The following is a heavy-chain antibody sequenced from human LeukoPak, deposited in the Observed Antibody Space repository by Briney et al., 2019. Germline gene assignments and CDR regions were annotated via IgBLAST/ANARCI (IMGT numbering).Heavy chain of an antibody. D-gene: IGHD6-19*01. J-gene: IGHJ6*02. CDR2: ISAYNGNT. Sequence: ASMKVSCKASGYTFTSYGISWVRQAPGQGLEWMGWISAYNGNTNYAQKLQGRVTMTTDTSTSTAYMELRSLRSDDTAVYYCARGHSSGWYDFYYYYGMDVWGQGTTVTVSS. CDR1: GYTFTSYG. V-gene: IGHV1-18*01. CDR3: ARGHSSGWYDFYYYYGMDV.